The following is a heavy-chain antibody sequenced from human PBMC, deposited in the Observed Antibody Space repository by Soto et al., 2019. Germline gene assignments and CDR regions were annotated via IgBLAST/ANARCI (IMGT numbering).Heavy chain of an antibody. Sequence: SETLSLTCTVSGGSISSSSYYWGWIRQPPGKGLEWIGSIYYSGSTYYNPSLKSRVTISVNTSKNQFSLKLSSVTAADTAVYYCAKHGKTGTTFIWFAPWGQGTLVTVSS. V-gene: IGHV4-39*01. CDR2: IYYSGST. CDR1: GGSISSSSYY. J-gene: IGHJ5*02. D-gene: IGHD1-7*01. CDR3: AKHGKTGTTFIWFAP.